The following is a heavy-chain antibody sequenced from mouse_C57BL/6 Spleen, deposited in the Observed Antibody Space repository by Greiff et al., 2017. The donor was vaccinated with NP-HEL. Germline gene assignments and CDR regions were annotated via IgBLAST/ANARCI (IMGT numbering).Heavy chain of an antibody. Sequence: QVHVKQSGPGLVQPSPSLSIPCTVSGFSLTSYGVHWVSQSPGKGLEWLGVFWRGGGTDYIAAFMSRLSITKDNSKSQVFFRMNRLQADDAAIYYCALTTGVNAMDYWGQGTSVTVSS. CDR1: GFSLTSYG. CDR3: ALTTGVNAMDY. J-gene: IGHJ4*01. CDR2: FWRGGGT. D-gene: IGHD1-1*01. V-gene: IGHV2-5*01.